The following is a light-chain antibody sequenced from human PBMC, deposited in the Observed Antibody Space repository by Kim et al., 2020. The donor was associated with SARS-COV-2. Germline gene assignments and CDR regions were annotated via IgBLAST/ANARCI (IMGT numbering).Light chain of an antibody. V-gene: IGKV1-33*01. CDR3: QQYGNRPIT. CDR1: QDISNY. J-gene: IGKJ5*01. Sequence: DIQMTQSPSSLSASVGDRVTITCQASQDISNYLNWYQQKPGRDPKLLIYDASNLETGVPSRFSGSGSGTDFTFTISSLQPEDIATYYCQQYGNRPITFGQGTQLEIK. CDR2: DAS.